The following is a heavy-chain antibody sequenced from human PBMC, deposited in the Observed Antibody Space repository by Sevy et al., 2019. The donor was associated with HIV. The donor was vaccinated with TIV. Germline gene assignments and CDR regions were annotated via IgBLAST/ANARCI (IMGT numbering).Heavy chain of an antibody. CDR1: GFTFSSYA. J-gene: IGHJ4*02. CDR3: AKTSGYSSGWSHWDY. V-gene: IGHV3-23*01. CDR2: ISGSGGST. D-gene: IGHD6-19*01. Sequence: GGSLRLSCAASGFTFSSYAMSWVRQAPGKGLEWVSAISGSGGSTYYADSVKGRFTISRDNSKNPLYLQMNSLRAEDTAVYYCAKTSGYSSGWSHWDYWGQGTLVTVSS.